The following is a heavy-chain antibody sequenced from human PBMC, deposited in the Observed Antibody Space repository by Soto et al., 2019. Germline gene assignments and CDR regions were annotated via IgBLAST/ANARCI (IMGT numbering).Heavy chain of an antibody. V-gene: IGHV1-24*01. CDR2: FDPEDGET. CDR1: GYTLTELS. CDR3: ATENYYGSGNHFDK. Sequence: ASVKVSCKVSGYTLTELSMHWVRQAPGKGLEWMGGFDPEDGETIYAQKFQGRVTMTEDTSTDTAYMELSSLRSEDTAVYYCATENYYGSGNHFDKRGQGTLVTVSS. J-gene: IGHJ4*02. D-gene: IGHD3-10*01.